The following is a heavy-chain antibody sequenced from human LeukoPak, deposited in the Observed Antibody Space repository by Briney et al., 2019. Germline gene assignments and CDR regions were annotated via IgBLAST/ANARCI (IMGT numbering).Heavy chain of an antibody. J-gene: IGHJ5*02. V-gene: IGHV4-61*02. D-gene: IGHD2-2*01. Sequence: PSQTLSLTCTVSGGSISSGSYYWSWIRQPAGKGLEWIGRIYTSGSTNYNPSLKSRVTISVDTSKNQFSLKLSSVTAADTAVYYGARGVVVVPAAMNWFDPWGQGTLVTVSS. CDR3: ARGVVVVPAAMNWFDP. CDR2: IYTSGST. CDR1: GGSISSGSYY.